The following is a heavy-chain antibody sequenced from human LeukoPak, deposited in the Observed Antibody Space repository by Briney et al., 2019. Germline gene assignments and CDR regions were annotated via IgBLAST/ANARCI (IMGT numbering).Heavy chain of an antibody. J-gene: IGHJ4*02. CDR1: GGSISSYY. Sequence: SETLSLTCTVSGGSISSYYWSWIRQPAGKGLEWIGRIYTSGSINYNPSLKSRVTMSIDTSKNQFSLKLSSVTAADTAVYYCARGQWLPVFDFWGQGTLVTVSS. CDR3: ARGQWLPVFDF. CDR2: IYTSGSI. D-gene: IGHD3-22*01. V-gene: IGHV4-4*07.